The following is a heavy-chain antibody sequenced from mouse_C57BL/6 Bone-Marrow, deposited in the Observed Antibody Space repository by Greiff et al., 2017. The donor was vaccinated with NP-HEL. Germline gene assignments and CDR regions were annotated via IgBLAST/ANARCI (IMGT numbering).Heavy chain of an antibody. CDR3: ARQLRLRLYYFDY. CDR1: GYTFTDYY. CDR2: IFPGSGST. V-gene: IGHV1-75*01. J-gene: IGHJ2*01. Sequence: QVQLKQSGPELVKPGASVEISCKASGYTFTDYYINWVKQRPGQGLEWIGWIFPGSGSTYYNEKFKGKATPTVDKSSSTAYMLLSSLTSEDSAVYFCARQLRLRLYYFDYWGQGTTLTVSS. D-gene: IGHD3-2*02.